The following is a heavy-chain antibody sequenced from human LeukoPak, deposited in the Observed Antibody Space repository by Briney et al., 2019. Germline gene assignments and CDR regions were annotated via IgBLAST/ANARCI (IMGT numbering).Heavy chain of an antibody. J-gene: IGHJ4*02. CDR1: GYTFTDHY. CDR2: INPFSGDT. Sequence: ASVKVSCKASGYTFTDHYIHWLRQAPGQGLERMGWINPFSGDTKCAEKFRDRVTMTRDTSVATTYMEVTSLVSDDTAVYYCARGHDNTGYNYFDYWGQGTLVTVSS. CDR3: ARGHDNTGYNYFDY. D-gene: IGHD3-9*01. V-gene: IGHV1-2*02.